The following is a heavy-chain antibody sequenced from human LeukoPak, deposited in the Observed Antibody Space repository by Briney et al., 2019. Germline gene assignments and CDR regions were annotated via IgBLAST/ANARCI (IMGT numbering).Heavy chain of an antibody. Sequence: GGSLRLSCAASGFTFSNYGMNWVRQAPGKGLEWVSAISGSGHNTYYADSVKGRFTISRDNSKNTLYLQMNSLRAEDTAVFYCAKDQSSSSFGYWGQGTLVTVSS. J-gene: IGHJ4*02. CDR1: GFTFSNYG. D-gene: IGHD6-6*01. CDR3: AKDQSSSSFGY. CDR2: ISGSGHNT. V-gene: IGHV3-23*01.